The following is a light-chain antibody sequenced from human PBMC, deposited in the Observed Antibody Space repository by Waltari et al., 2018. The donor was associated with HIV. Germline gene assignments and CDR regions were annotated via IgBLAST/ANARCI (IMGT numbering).Light chain of an antibody. J-gene: IGKJ2*01. V-gene: IGKV1-39*01. CDR2: AAS. Sequence: DIQMTQSPSSLSASVGDRVTITCRASQSISSYLNWYQQTPGKAPKLLIYAASNLQSGVPSRFSASGSGTDFTLPISSLQPEDFATYYCQQGYNTPHTFGQGTKLDIK. CDR3: QQGYNTPHT. CDR1: QSISSY.